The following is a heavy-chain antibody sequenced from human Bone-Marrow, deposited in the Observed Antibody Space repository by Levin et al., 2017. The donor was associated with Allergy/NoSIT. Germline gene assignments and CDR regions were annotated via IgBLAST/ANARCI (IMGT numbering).Heavy chain of an antibody. J-gene: IGHJ4*02. D-gene: IGHD3-22*01. Sequence: SETLSLTCGVSGGPFSGYYWAWIRQPPGKGLEWIGEINQSGSASYNPSLKSRVTMSRDTSKNQFSLKLTSVTAADTAVYYCARGPTFYYDSSGPPRPLDFWGQGTLVTVSS. CDR2: INQSGSA. CDR1: GGPFSGYY. V-gene: IGHV4-34*01. CDR3: ARGPTFYYDSSGPPRPLDF.